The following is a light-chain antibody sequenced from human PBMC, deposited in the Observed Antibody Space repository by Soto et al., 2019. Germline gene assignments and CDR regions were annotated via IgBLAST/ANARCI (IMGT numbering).Light chain of an antibody. J-gene: IGKJ1*01. V-gene: IGKV1-39*01. Sequence: DIQMTQSPSSLSASVGDRVTITCRASQSISSYLNWYQQKPGKAPKLLIYAASSLQSGVPSRFSGSGSGTDFTLTISSLQPDDFATYYCQHYNSYPWTFGQGTQVDVK. CDR3: QHYNSYPWT. CDR2: AAS. CDR1: QSISSY.